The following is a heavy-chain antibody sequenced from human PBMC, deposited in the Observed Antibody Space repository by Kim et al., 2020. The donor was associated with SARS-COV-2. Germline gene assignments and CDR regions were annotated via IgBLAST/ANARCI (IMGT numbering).Heavy chain of an antibody. CDR2: ISYDGSNK. CDR3: ARELAPTIYYGSGSYYPYGMDV. Sequence: GGSLRLSCAASGFTFSSYAMHWVRQAPGKGLEWVAVISYDGSNKYYADSVKGRFTISRDNSKNTLYLQMNSLRAEDTAVYYCARELAPTIYYGSGSYYPYGMDVWGQGTTVTVS. V-gene: IGHV3-30*04. D-gene: IGHD3-10*01. J-gene: IGHJ6*02. CDR1: GFTFSSYA.